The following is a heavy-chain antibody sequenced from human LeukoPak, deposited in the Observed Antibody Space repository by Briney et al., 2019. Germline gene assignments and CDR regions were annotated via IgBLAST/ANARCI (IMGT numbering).Heavy chain of an antibody. J-gene: IGHJ4*02. CDR3: AAGYTTGWYVRYFDY. V-gene: IGHV3-23*01. Sequence: GGSLRLSCAASGFTFSSYAMSWVRQAPGKGLEWVSAISGSGGSTYYADSVKGRFTISRDNSKNTLYLQMNSLRDEDTAIYYCAAGYTTGWYVRYFDYWGQGTLVTVSS. CDR2: ISGSGGST. CDR1: GFTFSSYA. D-gene: IGHD6-19*01.